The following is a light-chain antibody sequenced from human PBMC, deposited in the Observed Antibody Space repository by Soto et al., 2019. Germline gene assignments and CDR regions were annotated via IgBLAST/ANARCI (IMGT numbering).Light chain of an antibody. Sequence: EIVLTQSPGTLSFSPGERATLSCRASQSVTSSYLAWYQQKPGQAPRLLIYGASSRATGIPDRFSGSGSGTDFTLTISRLETEDFAVYYCQQYGSSLALTFGGGTKVEIK. CDR3: QQYGSSLALT. J-gene: IGKJ4*01. CDR1: QSVTSSY. V-gene: IGKV3-20*01. CDR2: GAS.